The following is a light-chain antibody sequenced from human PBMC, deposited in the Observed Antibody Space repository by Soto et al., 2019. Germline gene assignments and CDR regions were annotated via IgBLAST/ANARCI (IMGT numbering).Light chain of an antibody. CDR1: QSIRSN. CDR2: GAS. CDR3: QQYNNWPAIT. Sequence: VMTQSPATLSVSPGERATLSCWASQSIRSNLAWYQQKPGQAPRLLIYGASTRATGIPARFSGSGSGTEFTLTISSLQSEDFAVYYCQQYNNWPAITFGQGTRLEIK. V-gene: IGKV3D-15*01. J-gene: IGKJ5*01.